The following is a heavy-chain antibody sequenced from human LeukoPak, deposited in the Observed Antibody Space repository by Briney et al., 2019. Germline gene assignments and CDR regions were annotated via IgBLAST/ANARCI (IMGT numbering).Heavy chain of an antibody. V-gene: IGHV3-30-3*01. CDR2: ISYAGSNN. J-gene: IGHJ6*02. D-gene: IGHD3-10*01. CDR3: ARAAHTTYVLGRYYYYAMDV. CDR1: GFTFSSYT. Sequence: GRSLRLSCAASGFTFSSYTMDWVRQAPGKGLEWVAGISYAGSNNYYADSVKGRFTISSDNPKNTLYLQMDSLRAEDTAVYYCARAAHTTYVLGRYYYYAMDVWGQGTTVTVSS.